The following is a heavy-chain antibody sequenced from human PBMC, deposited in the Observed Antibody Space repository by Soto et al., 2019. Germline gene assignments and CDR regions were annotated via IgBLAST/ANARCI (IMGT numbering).Heavy chain of an antibody. J-gene: IGHJ4*02. CDR3: ARGRSIDYYDSSGYFDY. Sequence: PSETLSLTCAVYGGSFSGYYWSWIRQPPGKGLEWIGEINHSGSTNYNPSLKSRVTISVDTSKNQFSLKLSSVTAADTAVHYCARGRSIDYYDSSGYFDYWGQGTLVTVSS. D-gene: IGHD3-22*01. CDR1: GGSFSGYY. CDR2: INHSGST. V-gene: IGHV4-34*01.